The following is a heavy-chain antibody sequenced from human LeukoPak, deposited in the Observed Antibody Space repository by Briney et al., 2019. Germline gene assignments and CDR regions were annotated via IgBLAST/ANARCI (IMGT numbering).Heavy chain of an antibody. D-gene: IGHD3-9*01. CDR3: ARGGLRYFDWLFVNWFDP. V-gene: IGHV4-34*01. J-gene: IGHJ5*02. CDR1: GGSFSGYY. CDR2: INHSGST. Sequence: SETLSLTCAVYGGSFSGYYWSWVRQPPGKGLEGIGEINHSGSTNYNPSLTSRVTISVDTSKNQFSLKLSSVTAADTAVYYCARGGLRYFDWLFVNWFDPWGQGTLVTVSS.